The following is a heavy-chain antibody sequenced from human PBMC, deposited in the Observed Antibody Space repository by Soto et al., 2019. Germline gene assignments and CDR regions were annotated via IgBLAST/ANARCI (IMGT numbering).Heavy chain of an antibody. CDR2: IIPIFGTA. CDR3: ARDPRVMVVAATTENYYYYYGVDV. V-gene: IGHV1-69*13. J-gene: IGHJ6*02. Sequence: SVKVSCKASGGTFSSYAISWVRQAPGQGLEWMGGIIPIFGTANYAQKFQGRVTITADESTSTAYMELSSLRSEDTAVYYCARDPRVMVVAATTENYYYYYGVDVWGQGTPVTVSS. CDR1: GGTFSSYA. D-gene: IGHD2-15*01.